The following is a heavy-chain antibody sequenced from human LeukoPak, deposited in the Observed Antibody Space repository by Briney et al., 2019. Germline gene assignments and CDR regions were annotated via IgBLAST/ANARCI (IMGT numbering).Heavy chain of an antibody. V-gene: IGHV1-18*04. Sequence: ASVKVSCKASGYTFTGYYMHWVRQAPGQGLEWMGWISAYNGNTNYAQKLQGRVTMTTDTSTSTAYMELRSLRSDDTAVYYCARLRYSSSWYFDYWGQGTLVTVSS. CDR1: GYTFTGYY. D-gene: IGHD6-13*01. J-gene: IGHJ4*02. CDR2: ISAYNGNT. CDR3: ARLRYSSSWYFDY.